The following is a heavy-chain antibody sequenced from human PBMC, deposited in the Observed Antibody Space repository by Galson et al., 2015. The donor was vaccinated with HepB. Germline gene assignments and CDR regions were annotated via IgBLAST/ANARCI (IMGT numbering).Heavy chain of an antibody. CDR1: GFTFSSYA. J-gene: IGHJ5*02. Sequence: SLRLSCAASGFTFSSYAMTWVRQAPGKGLEWVSAIGGGGGSTYYADSVKGRFTISRDNSKNTLYLQMNSLRAEDTAVYYCTKGRVIFWCYTSWGQGTLVTVSS. V-gene: IGHV3-23*01. CDR2: IGGGGGST. D-gene: IGHD3-9*01. CDR3: TKGRVIFWCYTS.